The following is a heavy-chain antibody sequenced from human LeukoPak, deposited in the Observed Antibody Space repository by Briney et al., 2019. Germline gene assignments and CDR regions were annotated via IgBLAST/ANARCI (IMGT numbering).Heavy chain of an antibody. V-gene: IGHV1-69*04. CDR3: ARASTVAYNWFDP. Sequence: ASVKVSCKASGGTFSSCAISWVRQAPGQGLEWMGRIIPILGIANYAQKFQGRVTITADKSTSTAYMELSSLRSEDTAVYYCARASTVAYNWFDPWGQGTLVTVSS. CDR2: IIPILGIA. CDR1: GGTFSSCA. D-gene: IGHD4-11*01. J-gene: IGHJ5*02.